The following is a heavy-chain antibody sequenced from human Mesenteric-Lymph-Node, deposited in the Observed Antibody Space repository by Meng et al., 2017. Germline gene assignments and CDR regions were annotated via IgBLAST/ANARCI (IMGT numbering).Heavy chain of an antibody. CDR2: IKEDDSEI. CDR1: GFAFSTDW. V-gene: IGHV3-7*01. CDR3: ARDTSSFYC. Sequence: GESLKISCKAPGFAFSTDWMTWVRQAPGKGLEWVANIKEDDSEIYYVDSVRGRFTISRDNAKSSLDLQMTSLRVEDTAVYYCARDTSSFYCWGQGTLVTVSS. J-gene: IGHJ4*02. D-gene: IGHD3-16*02.